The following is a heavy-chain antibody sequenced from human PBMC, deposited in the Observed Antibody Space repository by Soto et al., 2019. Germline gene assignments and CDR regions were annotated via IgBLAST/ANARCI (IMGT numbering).Heavy chain of an antibody. CDR1: GGTFSIYA. D-gene: IGHD3-3*01. J-gene: IGHJ6*02. CDR2: IIPIFGTA. V-gene: IGHV1-69*13. CDR3: AREPRITIFGVVIPNYGMDV. Sequence: SVKVSCKASGGTFSIYAISCVLQSALRWLDWMGGIIPIFGTANYAQKFQGRVTITADESTSTAYMELSSLRSEDTAVYYCAREPRITIFGVVIPNYGMDVWGQGTTVTV.